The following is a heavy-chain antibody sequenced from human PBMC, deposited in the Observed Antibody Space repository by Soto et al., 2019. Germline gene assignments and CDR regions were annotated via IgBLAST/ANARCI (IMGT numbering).Heavy chain of an antibody. Sequence: EVQLVESGGGLVQPGGSLRLSCAASGFTFSSYWMHWVRQAPGKGLVWVSRINSDGSSTSYADSVKGRFTNSRDNAKNTLYLQMNSLRAEDTAVYYCARGNYDNRGYYYFDYWGQGTLVTVSS. D-gene: IGHD3-22*01. V-gene: IGHV3-74*01. CDR3: ARGNYDNRGYYYFDY. CDR2: INSDGSST. J-gene: IGHJ4*02. CDR1: GFTFSSYW.